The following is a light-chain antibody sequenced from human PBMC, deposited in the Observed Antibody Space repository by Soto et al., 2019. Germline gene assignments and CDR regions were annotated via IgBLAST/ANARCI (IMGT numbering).Light chain of an antibody. CDR2: DAS. Sequence: EFVLTQSPGTLSLSPGERATLSCRASQTVRNNYLAWYQQKPGQAPRLLIYDASSRATGIPDRFSGGGSGTDFPLTISRLEPEDFAVYYCQQFSSYPLPFGGGTKVEIK. V-gene: IGKV3-20*01. CDR3: QQFSSYPLP. CDR1: QTVRNNY. J-gene: IGKJ4*01.